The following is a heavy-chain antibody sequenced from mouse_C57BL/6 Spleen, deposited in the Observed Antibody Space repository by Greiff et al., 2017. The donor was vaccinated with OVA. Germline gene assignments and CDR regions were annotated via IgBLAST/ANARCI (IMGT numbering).Heavy chain of an antibody. Sequence: EVQLQQSGPELVKPGASVKIPCKASGYTFTDYNMDWVKQSHGKSLEWIGDINPNNGGTIYNQKFKGKATLTVDKSTSTTYMELHSLTSEDNAVYYYARDDYSLDYWGQGTTLTVSS. J-gene: IGHJ2*01. CDR2: INPNNGGT. CDR1: GYTFTDYN. CDR3: ARDDYSLDY. V-gene: IGHV1-18*01. D-gene: IGHD2-4*01.